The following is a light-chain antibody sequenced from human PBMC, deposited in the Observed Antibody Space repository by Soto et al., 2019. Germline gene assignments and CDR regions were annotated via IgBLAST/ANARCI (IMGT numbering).Light chain of an antibody. CDR2: GAS. CDR3: QQYNGWPIT. J-gene: IGKJ5*01. Sequence: RVLTPSPATLSVSPVERANLSCRASQSVSSNLAWHQQRPGQAPRLLIYGASTRATGVPARFSGGGSGTEFTLTITSLQSEDFAVYYCQQYNGWPITFGQGTRLEIK. V-gene: IGKV3D-15*01. CDR1: QSVSSN.